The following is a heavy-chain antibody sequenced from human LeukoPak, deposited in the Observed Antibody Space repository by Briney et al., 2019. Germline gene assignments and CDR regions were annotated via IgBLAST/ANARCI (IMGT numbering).Heavy chain of an antibody. V-gene: IGHV1-3*01. CDR1: GYTFTSYG. J-gene: IGHJ6*02. Sequence: ASVKVSCKASGYTFTSYGISWVRQAPGQRLEWMGWINAGNGNTKYSQKFQGRVTITRDTSASTAYMELSSLRSEDTAVYYCARWGYCTNGPGLAYYGMDVWGQGTTVTVSS. CDR2: INAGNGNT. CDR3: ARWGYCTNGPGLAYYGMDV. D-gene: IGHD2-8*01.